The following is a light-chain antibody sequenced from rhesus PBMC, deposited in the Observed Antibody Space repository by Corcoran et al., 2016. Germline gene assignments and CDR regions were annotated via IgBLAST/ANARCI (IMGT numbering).Light chain of an antibody. V-gene: IGKV1-69*01. CDR2: RAS. CDR3: HQHDNSPLT. Sequence: DIQMTQSPSSLSASVGDRVTITCRASQGISNWLAWYQQKPGKAPKLLIYRASNLETGGPSRFRGSGSGTDLTLTISSLQPEYIATYYCHQHDNSPLTFGGGTKVEIK. CDR1: QGISNW. J-gene: IGKJ4*01.